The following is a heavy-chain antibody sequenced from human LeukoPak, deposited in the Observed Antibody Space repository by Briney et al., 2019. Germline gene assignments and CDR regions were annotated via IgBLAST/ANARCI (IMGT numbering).Heavy chain of an antibody. CDR1: GGSISSYY. J-gene: IGHJ4*02. Sequence: SETLSLTCTVSGGSISSYYWSWIRQPAGKGLEWIGRIYTSGSTNYNPSLKSRVTMSVDTSKNQFSLKLSSVTAADTAVYYCARGGFGTIFGVVIFDYWGQGTLVTVSS. V-gene: IGHV4-4*07. CDR2: IYTSGST. CDR3: ARGGFGTIFGVVIFDY. D-gene: IGHD3-3*01.